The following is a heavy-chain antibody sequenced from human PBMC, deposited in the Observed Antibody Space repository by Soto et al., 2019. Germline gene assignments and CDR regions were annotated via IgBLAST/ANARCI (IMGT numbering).Heavy chain of an antibody. CDR3: LVNLLGFQY. CDR1: VFTFSSYA. CDR2: ISYDGSNK. V-gene: IGHV3-30-3*01. Sequence: GGSVRLSCASSVFTFSSYAMHWVRHAPGEWLEWVAVISYDGSNKYYADSVKGRFTISRDNSKNTLYLQMNSLRAEDTAVYYALVNLLGFQYWGQGTLVIVS. J-gene: IGHJ4*02. D-gene: IGHD6-13*01.